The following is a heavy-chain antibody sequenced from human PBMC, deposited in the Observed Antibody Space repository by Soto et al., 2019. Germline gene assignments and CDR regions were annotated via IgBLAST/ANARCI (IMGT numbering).Heavy chain of an antibody. CDR1: GFTFVDYA. D-gene: IGHD2-2*01. CDR2: IGCVGGYK. V-gene: IGHV3-9*01. Sequence: EVQLVESGGGLVQPGRSLRLSCAASGFTFVDYAMHWVRQAPGQGLEWGSGIGCVGGYKGYADSVKGRCTISRDNATKSLYLEMNSLRLEDTALYYCTKDEGYCSSISSKDAFDYWRQGNMVTVS. J-gene: IGHJ3*01. CDR3: TKDEGYCSSISSKDAFDY.